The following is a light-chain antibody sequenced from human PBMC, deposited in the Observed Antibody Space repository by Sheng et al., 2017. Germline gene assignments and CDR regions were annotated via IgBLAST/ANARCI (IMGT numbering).Light chain of an antibody. CDR3: QQYDNLLYT. Sequence: DIQMTQSPSTLSASVGDRVTITCRASQSISSWLAWYQQKPGKAPKVLIYKASSLESGVPSRFSGSGSGTEFTLTISSLQPDDFATYYCQQYDNLLYTFGQGTKLEIK. V-gene: IGKV1-5*03. CDR1: QSISSW. CDR2: KAS. J-gene: IGKJ2*01.